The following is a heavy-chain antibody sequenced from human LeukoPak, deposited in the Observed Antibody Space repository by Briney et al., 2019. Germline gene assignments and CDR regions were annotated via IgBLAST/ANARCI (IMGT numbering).Heavy chain of an antibody. CDR3: ASADMPLYDSSGYSWFDP. Sequence: PGGSLRLSCAASGFTFSSYGMHWVRQAPGKGLEWVAFIRYDGSNKYYADSVKGRFTISRDNSKNTLYLQMNSLRAEDTAVYYCASADMPLYDSSGYSWFDPWGQGTLVTVSS. V-gene: IGHV3-30*02. J-gene: IGHJ5*02. CDR1: GFTFSSYG. D-gene: IGHD3-22*01. CDR2: IRYDGSNK.